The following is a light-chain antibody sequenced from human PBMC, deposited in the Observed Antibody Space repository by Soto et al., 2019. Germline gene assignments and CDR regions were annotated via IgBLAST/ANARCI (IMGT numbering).Light chain of an antibody. J-gene: IGKJ5*01. V-gene: IGKV3-11*01. CDR2: DAS. Sequence: EIVLTQSPATLSLSPGERATLSCRASQSVSSYLAWYQQKPGQAPRLLIYDASNRATGIPARFSGSGSGTDFTLTISSLEPEDFGIYYCQQRGSWPPITFGQGTRLEI. CDR3: QQRGSWPPIT. CDR1: QSVSSY.